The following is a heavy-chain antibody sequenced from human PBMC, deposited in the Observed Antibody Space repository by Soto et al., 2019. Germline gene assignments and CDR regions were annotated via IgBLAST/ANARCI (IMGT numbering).Heavy chain of an antibody. V-gene: IGHV1-69*02. D-gene: IGHD2-8*02. CDR2: IIPILGIA. CDR3: ARLLVGSSLGPGGNYSMDV. J-gene: IGHJ6*01. CDR1: GGTFSSYT. Sequence: QVQLVQSGAEVKKPGSSVKVSCKASGGTFSSYTISWVRQAPGQGLEWMGGIIPILGIANYAQQFQGRVTITADKSSSRAYMELRSVRSEPTAVYYCARLLVGSSLGPGGNYSMDVWGQGTTFTFSA.